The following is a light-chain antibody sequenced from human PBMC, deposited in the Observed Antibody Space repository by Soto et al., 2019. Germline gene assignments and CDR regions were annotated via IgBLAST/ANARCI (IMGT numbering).Light chain of an antibody. Sequence: QSVLTQPASVSGSPGQSVTISCTGTSTDVGGYNFVSWYQQHRGNVPKVMIYEVSNRPSGVSNRFSGSKSGNTASLTISGLQAEDEADYYCSSYTSTSTHLFGTGTKVTVL. J-gene: IGLJ1*01. CDR2: EVS. CDR3: SSYTSTSTHL. V-gene: IGLV2-14*01. CDR1: STDVGGYNF.